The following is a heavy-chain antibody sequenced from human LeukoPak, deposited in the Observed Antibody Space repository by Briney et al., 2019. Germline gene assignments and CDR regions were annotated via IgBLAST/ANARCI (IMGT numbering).Heavy chain of an antibody. CDR1: GFTFSSYA. Sequence: GGSLRLSCAASGFTFSSYAMSWVRQAPGKGLEWVSAISGSGGSTYYADSVKGRFTISRDNSKNTLYLQMNSLRAEDTAVYYCANLKANSRSVDYWGQGTLVTVSS. D-gene: IGHD6-13*01. CDR2: ISGSGGST. CDR3: ANLKANSRSVDY. J-gene: IGHJ4*02. V-gene: IGHV3-23*01.